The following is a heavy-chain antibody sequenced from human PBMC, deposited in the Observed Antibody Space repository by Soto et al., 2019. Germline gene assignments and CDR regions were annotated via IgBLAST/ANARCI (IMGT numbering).Heavy chain of an antibody. D-gene: IGHD5-12*01. CDR1: GFTFSNAW. CDR2: IKSKTDGGTT. CDR3: TTKDGYKGAIDY. J-gene: IGHJ4*02. Sequence: PGGSLRLSCAASGFTFSNAWMSWVRQAPGKGLEWVGRIKSKTDGGTTDYAAPVKGRFTISRDDSKNTLYLQMNSLKTEDTAVYYCTTKDGYKGAIDYWGQGTLVTVSS. V-gene: IGHV3-15*01.